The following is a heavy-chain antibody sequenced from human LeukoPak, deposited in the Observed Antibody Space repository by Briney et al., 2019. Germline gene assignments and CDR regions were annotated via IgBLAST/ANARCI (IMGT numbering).Heavy chain of an antibody. Sequence: PETLSLTCAVYGGSFSGYYWSWIRQPPGKGLEWIGEINHSGSTNYNPSLKSRVTISVDTSKNQFSLKLSSVTAADTAVYYCARGPRRYGSGSYYNYWGQGTLVTVSS. D-gene: IGHD3-10*01. CDR3: ARGPRRYGSGSYYNY. CDR1: GGSFSGYY. J-gene: IGHJ4*02. V-gene: IGHV4-34*01. CDR2: INHSGST.